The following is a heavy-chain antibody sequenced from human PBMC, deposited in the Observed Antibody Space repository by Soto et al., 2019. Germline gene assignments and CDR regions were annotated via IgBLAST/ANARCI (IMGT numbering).Heavy chain of an antibody. CDR2: IIPLFGTA. CDR1: GGTFNNYA. CDR3: ARGVHYDSSGYYYFY. V-gene: IGHV1-69*01. D-gene: IGHD3-22*01. J-gene: IGHJ4*02. Sequence: VKVSCKASGGTFNNYAISWVRQAPGQGLEWMGGIIPLFGTANYAQKFQGRVTITADESTSTAYMELRSLRSEDTAVYYCARGVHYDSSGYYYFYWGQGTLVTVSS.